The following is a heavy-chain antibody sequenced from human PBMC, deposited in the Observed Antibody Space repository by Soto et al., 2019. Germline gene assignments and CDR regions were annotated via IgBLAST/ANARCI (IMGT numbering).Heavy chain of an antibody. D-gene: IGHD3-16*01. CDR1: SVSNAW. Sequence: SVSNAWMSWVRQAPGKGLEWVGRIKSKTDGGTTDYAAPVKGRFSISRDDSKNTLYLQMNSLKTEDTAVYYCITLPWGWGQGTTVIVSS. CDR3: ITLPWG. V-gene: IGHV3-15*01. J-gene: IGHJ6*02. CDR2: IKSKTDGGTT.